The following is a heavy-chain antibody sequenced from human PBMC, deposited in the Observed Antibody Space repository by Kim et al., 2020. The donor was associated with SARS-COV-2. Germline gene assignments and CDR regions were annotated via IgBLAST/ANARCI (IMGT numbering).Heavy chain of an antibody. V-gene: IGHV4-34*01. CDR1: GGSFSGYY. Sequence: SETLSLTCAVYGGSFSGYYWSWIRQPPGKGLEWIGEINHSGSTNYNPSLKSRVTISVDTSKNQFSLKLSSVTAADTAVYYCARGRRSSSWYVHYYYYGMDVWGQGTTVTVSS. J-gene: IGHJ6*02. D-gene: IGHD6-13*01. CDR2: INHSGST. CDR3: ARGRRSSSWYVHYYYYGMDV.